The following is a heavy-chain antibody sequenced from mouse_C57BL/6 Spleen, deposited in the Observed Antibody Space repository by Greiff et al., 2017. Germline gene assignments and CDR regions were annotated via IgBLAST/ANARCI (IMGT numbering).Heavy chain of an antibody. D-gene: IGHD2-1*01. CDR3: AREELWYN. J-gene: IGHJ3*01. CDR2: IYPGDGDT. V-gene: IGHV1-82*01. Sequence: QVQLQQSGPELVKPGASVKISCKASGYAFSSSWMNWVKQRPGKGLEWIGRIYPGDGDTKYNGKFKGKATLTADKSSSTAYMQLSSLTSEDSAVYFCAREELWYNWGQGTLVTVSA. CDR1: GYAFSSSW.